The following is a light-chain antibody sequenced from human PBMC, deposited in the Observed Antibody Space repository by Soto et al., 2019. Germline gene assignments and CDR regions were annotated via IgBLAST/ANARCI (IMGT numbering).Light chain of an antibody. V-gene: IGLV1-40*01. Sequence: QSVLTQPPSVSGAPGERVTISCTGSSSNIGAGYTVNWYQQLPGTAPKLLISGIKYRPSGVPDRFSASKSGTSASLVITGRQPEDDADYHCQFYDSTLRGVFGGGTKVTVL. CDR2: GIK. J-gene: IGLJ2*01. CDR3: QFYDSTLRGV. CDR1: SSNIGAGYT.